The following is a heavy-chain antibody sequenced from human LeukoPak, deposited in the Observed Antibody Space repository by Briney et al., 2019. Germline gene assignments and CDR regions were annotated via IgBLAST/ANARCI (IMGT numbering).Heavy chain of an antibody. J-gene: IGHJ6*03. CDR3: STSSIAARPRYYYYYYMDV. D-gene: IGHD6-6*01. CDR2: IYYSGST. V-gene: IGHV4-39*01. CDR1: GGSISSSSYY. Sequence: PSETLSLTCTVSGGSISSSSYYWGWIRQPPGKGLEWIGSIYYSGSTYYNPSLKNRVTISVDTSKNQFSLKLSSVTAADAAVYYCSTSSIAARPRYYYYYYMDVWGKGTTVTVSS.